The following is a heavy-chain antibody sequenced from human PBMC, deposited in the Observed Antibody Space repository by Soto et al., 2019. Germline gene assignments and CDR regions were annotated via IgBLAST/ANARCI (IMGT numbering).Heavy chain of an antibody. CDR2: IYYSGST. V-gene: IGHV4-59*01. CDR3: ARGSSGYYVNWYFDL. D-gene: IGHD3-22*01. Sequence: QVQLQESGPGLVKPSETLSLTCTVSGGSISSYYWSWIRQPPGKGLEWIGYIYYSGSTNYNPSLKSRVTISVDTSKNQFSLKLSSVTAADTAGYYCARGSSGYYVNWYFDLWGRGTLVTVSS. CDR1: GGSISSYY. J-gene: IGHJ2*01.